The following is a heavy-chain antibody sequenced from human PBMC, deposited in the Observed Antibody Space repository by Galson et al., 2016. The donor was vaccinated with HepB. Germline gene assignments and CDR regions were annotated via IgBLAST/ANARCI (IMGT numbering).Heavy chain of an antibody. CDR2: ISSSGSTI. Sequence: SLRLSCAASGFIFSSYVMNWVRQAPGKGLEWVSYISSSGSTIYYADFVKGRFAISRDNADNSLYLQMHSLRAEDTAVYYCARGWSTLAGCYYYGMDVWGQGTTVTVSS. CDR1: GFIFSSYV. CDR3: ARGWSTLAGCYYYGMDV. V-gene: IGHV3-48*03. D-gene: IGHD2-8*01. J-gene: IGHJ6*02.